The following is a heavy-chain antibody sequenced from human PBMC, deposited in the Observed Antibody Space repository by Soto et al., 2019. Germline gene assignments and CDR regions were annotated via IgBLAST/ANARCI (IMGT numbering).Heavy chain of an antibody. Sequence: PSETLSLTFTVSGGSVNSGSYYWSWIRKPPGMGLEWIGYIFYSGTTNYNPSLKSRVTTSLDISKNQFSLQLSSVTAADTAVYYCARVSITYYYHTSGQFYLDYWGQGALVTVSS. V-gene: IGHV4-61*01. CDR2: IFYSGTT. CDR3: ARVSITYYYHTSGQFYLDY. CDR1: GGSVNSGSYY. J-gene: IGHJ4*02. D-gene: IGHD3-22*01.